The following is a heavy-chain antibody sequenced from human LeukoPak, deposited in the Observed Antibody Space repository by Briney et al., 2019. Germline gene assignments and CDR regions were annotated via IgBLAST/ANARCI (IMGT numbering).Heavy chain of an antibody. CDR2: INHYGST. Sequence: SKTLSLTCAVYGESLSNYYWSWIRQPPGKGLEWIGEINHYGSTNYNPSLKSRITISVDTSKNQFSLKLSSVTAADTAVYYCARLPDYYSRHGAPGWGQGTLVTVSS. CDR3: ARLPDYYSRHGAPG. V-gene: IGHV4-34*01. D-gene: IGHD3-10*01. J-gene: IGHJ4*02. CDR1: GESLSNYY.